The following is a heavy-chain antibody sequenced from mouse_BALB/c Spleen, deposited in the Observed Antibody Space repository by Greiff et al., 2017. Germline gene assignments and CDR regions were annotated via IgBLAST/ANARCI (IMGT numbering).Heavy chain of an antibody. Sequence: VQGVESGPDLVAPSQSLSITCTVSGFSLTSYGVHWVRQPPGKGLEWLVVIWSDGSTTYNSALKSRLSISKDNSKSQVFLKMNSLQTDDTAMYYCARHDYGSSPFAYWGQGTLVTVSA. D-gene: IGHD1-1*01. CDR2: IWSDGST. CDR3: ARHDYGSSPFAY. V-gene: IGHV2-6-2*01. J-gene: IGHJ3*01. CDR1: GFSLTSYG.